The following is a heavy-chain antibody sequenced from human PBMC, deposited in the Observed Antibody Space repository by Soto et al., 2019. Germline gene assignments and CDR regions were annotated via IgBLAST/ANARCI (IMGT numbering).Heavy chain of an antibody. CDR1: GHTFLISA. CDR2: IIPILGTI. J-gene: IGHJ4*02. D-gene: IGHD2-15*01. CDR3: ARRQMWKLPSTHYSFAY. V-gene: IGHV1-69*06. Sequence: QVKLVQSGAEVKTPGSSVRVSCKTAGHTFLISAIAWVRQAPGQGLEWMGGIIPILGTIHIAKNFQSRVNFTTDRDTSTAYLDLSSLTSEDTARYFRARRQMWKLPSTHYSFAYWGQ.